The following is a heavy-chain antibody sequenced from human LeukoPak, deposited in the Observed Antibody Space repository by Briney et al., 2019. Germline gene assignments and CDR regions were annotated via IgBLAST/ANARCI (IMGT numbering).Heavy chain of an antibody. J-gene: IGHJ4*02. Sequence: ASVKVSCKASGYTFTGYYMHWVRQAPGQGLEWMGWINPNSGGTNYAQKFQGRVTMTRDTSISTAYMELSRLRSEDTAVYYCARGRGEWELLGHLDYWGQGSLVTVSS. V-gene: IGHV1-2*02. D-gene: IGHD1-26*01. CDR3: ARGRGEWELLGHLDY. CDR2: INPNSGGT. CDR1: GYTFTGYY.